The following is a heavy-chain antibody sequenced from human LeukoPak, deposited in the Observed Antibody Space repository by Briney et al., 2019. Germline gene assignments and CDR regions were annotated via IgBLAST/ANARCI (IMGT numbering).Heavy chain of an antibody. J-gene: IGHJ6*02. Sequence: GGSLRLSCAASGFTFSSYAMSWVRQAPGKGLEWVSAISGSGGSTYYADSVKGRFTISRDNSKNTLYLQMNSLRAEDTAVYYCAKDPYTSGGYYYGMDVWGQGTLVTVSS. V-gene: IGHV3-23*01. CDR2: ISGSGGST. D-gene: IGHD3-16*01. CDR1: GFTFSSYA. CDR3: AKDPYTSGGYYYGMDV.